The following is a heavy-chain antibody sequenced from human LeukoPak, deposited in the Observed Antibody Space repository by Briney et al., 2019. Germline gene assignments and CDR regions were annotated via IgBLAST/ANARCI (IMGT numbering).Heavy chain of an antibody. V-gene: IGHV3-7*01. CDR1: GSTFSSYW. CDR2: IKQDGSEK. J-gene: IGHJ6*02. CDR3: ARDSNGMDV. Sequence: GGSLRLSCAASGSTFSSYWMSWVRQAPGKGLEWVANIKQDGSEKYYVDSVKGRFTISRDNARNSLYLQMNSLRAEDTAVYYCARDSNGMDVWGQGTTVTVSS.